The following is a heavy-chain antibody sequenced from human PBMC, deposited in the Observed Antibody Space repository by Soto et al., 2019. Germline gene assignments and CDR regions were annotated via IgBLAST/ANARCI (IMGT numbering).Heavy chain of an antibody. V-gene: IGHV1-69*06. CDR2: LIPIFGTA. CDR1: GGTFSSYA. D-gene: IGHD6-13*01. Sequence: SVKVSYKASGGTFSSYAISWVRQAPGQGLEWMGGLIPIFGTANYAQKFQGRVTITADKSTSTAYMELSSLRSEDTAVYYCARYPLRRSSHGGNWFDPWGQGTLVTVSS. CDR3: ARYPLRRSSHGGNWFDP. J-gene: IGHJ5*02.